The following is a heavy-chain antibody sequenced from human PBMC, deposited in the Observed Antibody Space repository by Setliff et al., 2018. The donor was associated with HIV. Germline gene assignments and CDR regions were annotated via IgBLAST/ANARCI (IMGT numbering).Heavy chain of an antibody. D-gene: IGHD3-10*01. J-gene: IGHJ2*01. CDR2: IIPIFGST. V-gene: IGHV1-69*01. Sequence: VKVSCKASGGTFRKYSISWVRQAPGQGLEWMGGIIPIFGSTTYAQKFQDRVSITADESKDTVEMELSSLTSEDTAVYYCARDDHYYDLGSILSDWYFDLWDRGTLVTVSS. CDR3: ARDDHYYDLGSILSDWYFDL. CDR1: GGTFRKYS.